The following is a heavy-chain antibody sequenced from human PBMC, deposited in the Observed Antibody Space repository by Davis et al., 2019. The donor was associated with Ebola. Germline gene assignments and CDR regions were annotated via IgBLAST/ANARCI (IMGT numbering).Heavy chain of an antibody. J-gene: IGHJ6*04. CDR1: GFTSRRYS. V-gene: IGHV3-30*03. D-gene: IGHD5-12*01. CDR2: ISPDGNNQ. CDR3: ARARRYTGYHSQRYYGMNA. Sequence: PGGSLRLPCAGLGFTSRRYSIQWVCQSPGKGRERVAVISPDGNNQHYADSVKGRFTISRDNSKKTLYLQMNSLRAEDTATYYCARARRYTGYHSQRYYGMNAWGKGTTVSVSS.